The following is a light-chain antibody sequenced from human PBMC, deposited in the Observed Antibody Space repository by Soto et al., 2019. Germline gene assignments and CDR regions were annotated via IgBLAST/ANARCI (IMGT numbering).Light chain of an antibody. CDR1: QSISSS. J-gene: IGKJ1*01. Sequence: DIQMTQSPSTLSASVGDRVTITCRASQSISSSLAWYQQKPGKATKLLIYKASSLESGVPSRFSGSGSGTEFTLTISSVQPDDFATYCCQQYNSYWTFGQGTKVEIK. CDR2: KAS. V-gene: IGKV1-5*03. CDR3: QQYNSYWT.